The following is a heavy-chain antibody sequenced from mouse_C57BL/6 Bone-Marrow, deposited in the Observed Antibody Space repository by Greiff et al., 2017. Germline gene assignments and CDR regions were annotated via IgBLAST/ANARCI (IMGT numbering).Heavy chain of an antibody. D-gene: IGHD1-1*01. CDR2: IYPRSGNT. CDR3: ARPGVVPYGAWFAY. CDR1: GYTFTSYG. J-gene: IGHJ3*01. Sequence: QVQLQQSGAELARPGASVKLSCKASGYTFTSYGISWVKQRTGQGLEWIGEIYPRSGNTYYNEKFKGKATLTTDKSSSTAYMELRSLTSEDSAVYFCARPGVVPYGAWFAYWGQGTLVTVSA. V-gene: IGHV1-81*01.